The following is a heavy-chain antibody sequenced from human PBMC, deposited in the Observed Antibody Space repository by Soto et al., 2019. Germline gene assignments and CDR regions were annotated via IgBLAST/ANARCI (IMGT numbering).Heavy chain of an antibody. V-gene: IGHV4-61*01. D-gene: IGHD1-26*01. Sequence: QVQLQESGPGLVKPSETLSLTCTVSGASVSSGSFHWSWIRQPPGKGLQWIGYIVYSGTTNYNPSLKSRVTISVDTSTSQFSLKLSSVTAADTAMYYCARDLGSCLHYGLGVWGQGTTVTVS. CDR1: GASVSSGSFH. CDR3: ARDLGSCLHYGLGV. CDR2: IVYSGTT. J-gene: IGHJ6*02.